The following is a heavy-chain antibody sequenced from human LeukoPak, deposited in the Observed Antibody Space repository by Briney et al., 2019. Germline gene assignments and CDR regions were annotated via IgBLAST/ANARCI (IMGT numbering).Heavy chain of an antibody. CDR3: ARRALAYCGGDCYPFDY. Sequence: PGGSLRLSCAASGFTFSSYWMSWVRQAPGKGLEWVANIKQDGSEKYYVDSVKGRFTISRDNAKNSLYLQMNSLRAEDTAVYYCARRALAYCGGDCYPFDYWGQGTLVTVSS. CDR2: IKQDGSEK. CDR1: GFTFSSYW. V-gene: IGHV3-7*01. J-gene: IGHJ4*02. D-gene: IGHD2-21*02.